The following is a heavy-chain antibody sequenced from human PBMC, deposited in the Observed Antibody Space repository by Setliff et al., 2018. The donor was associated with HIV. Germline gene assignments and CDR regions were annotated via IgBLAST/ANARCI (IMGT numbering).Heavy chain of an antibody. J-gene: IGHJ4*02. CDR1: GFTFSSYW. V-gene: IGHV3-7*03. Sequence: GGSLRLSCAVSGFTFSSYWMTWVHQAPGKGLEWVANIKQDGSEKYYVDSVRGRFTISRDDAKNSLYLQMSSLRVEDTAVYYCARTGALDYWGQGTLVTVSS. D-gene: IGHD7-27*01. CDR2: IKQDGSEK. CDR3: ARTGALDY.